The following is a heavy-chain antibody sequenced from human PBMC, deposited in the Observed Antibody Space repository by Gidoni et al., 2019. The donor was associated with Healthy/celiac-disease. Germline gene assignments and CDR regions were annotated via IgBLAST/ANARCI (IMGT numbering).Heavy chain of an antibody. CDR3: ARVLAEKTGYCSSTSCYWGVGVADV. CDR1: GGTFSSYA. CDR2: IIPIFGTA. D-gene: IGHD2-2*01. Sequence: KKPGSSVKVSCKASGGTFSSYAISWVRQAPGQGLEWMGGIIPIFGTANYAQKFQGRVTITADESTSTAYMELSSLRSEDTAVYYCARVLAEKTGYCSSTSCYWGVGVADVWGQGTTVTVSS. V-gene: IGHV1-69*01. J-gene: IGHJ6*02.